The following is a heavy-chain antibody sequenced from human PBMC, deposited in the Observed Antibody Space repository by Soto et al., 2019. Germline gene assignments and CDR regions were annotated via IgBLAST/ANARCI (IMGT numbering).Heavy chain of an antibody. CDR3: ARHFDCSTTSCYIDY. J-gene: IGHJ4*03. V-gene: IGHV5-51*01. Sequence: GESLKISCRASGYDFNNFWIGWVRQMPGKGLEWVGIIFPRDSDVRYSPSFQGRVTISVDKSINAAYLQWSGLKASDTAMYYCARHFDCSTTSCYIDYWGQGSPVTVSS. CDR2: IFPRDSDV. CDR1: GYDFNNFW. D-gene: IGHD2-2*01.